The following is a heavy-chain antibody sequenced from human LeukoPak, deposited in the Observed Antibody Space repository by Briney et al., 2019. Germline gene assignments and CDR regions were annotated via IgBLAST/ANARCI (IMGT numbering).Heavy chain of an antibody. CDR3: ARHDAIADGQNAFDL. CDR1: GGSISNTNW. CDR2: ISLTGLT. Sequence: PSGTLSLTCGVSGGSISNTNWWSWVRQPPGQGLEWIGEISLTGLTHYNPSLESRVTVSLDKSKNQLSLNLTSVTAADTAVYYCARHDAIADGQNAFDLWGQGTKVTVSS. V-gene: IGHV4-4*02. J-gene: IGHJ3*01. D-gene: IGHD5-24*01.